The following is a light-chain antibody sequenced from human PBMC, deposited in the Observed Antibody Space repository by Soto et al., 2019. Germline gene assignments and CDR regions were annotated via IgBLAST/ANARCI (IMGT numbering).Light chain of an antibody. J-gene: IGKJ3*01. CDR3: QQYNNWPFT. CDR1: QSVSSN. Sequence: EIVMTQSPGTLSVSPGERATLSCRASQSVSSNLAWYQQKPGQAPRLLIYGASTRATGIPARFSGSESGTEFTLTISSLQSEDFAVYYCQQYNNWPFTFGPGTKVDF. CDR2: GAS. V-gene: IGKV3-15*01.